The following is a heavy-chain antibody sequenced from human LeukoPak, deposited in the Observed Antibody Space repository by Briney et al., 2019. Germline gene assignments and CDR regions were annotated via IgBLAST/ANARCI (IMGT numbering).Heavy chain of an antibody. CDR3: AKGRGAFDI. D-gene: IGHD3-10*01. Sequence: GGPLRLSCVASGFTFSSCGMHWVREAPGKGLEWVTVISNDGTNKYYADSVKGRFTIARDKSKITLYLQMNNLRAEDTAVDYCAKGRGAFDIWGQGTMVTESS. V-gene: IGHV3-30*18. CDR2: ISNDGTNK. J-gene: IGHJ3*02. CDR1: GFTFSSCG.